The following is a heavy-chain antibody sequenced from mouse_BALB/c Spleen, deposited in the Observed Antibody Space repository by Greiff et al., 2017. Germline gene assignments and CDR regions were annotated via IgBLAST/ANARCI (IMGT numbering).Heavy chain of an antibody. CDR1: GYTFTSYW. J-gene: IGHJ3*01. CDR2: IDPSDSET. CDR3: AREGYYGSSSWFAY. V-gene: IGHV1-69*02. Sequence: QVQLQQPGAELVKPGAPVKLSCKASGYTFTSYWMNWVKQRPGRGLEWIGRIDPSDSETHYNQKFKDKATLTVDKSSSTAYIQLSSLTSEDSAVYYCAREGYYGSSSWFAYWGQGTLVTVSA. D-gene: IGHD1-1*01.